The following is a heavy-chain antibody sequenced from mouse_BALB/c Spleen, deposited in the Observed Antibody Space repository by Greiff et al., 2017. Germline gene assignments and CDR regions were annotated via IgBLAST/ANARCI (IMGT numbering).Heavy chain of an antibody. CDR2: INPSNGRT. CDR1: GYTFTSYW. CDR3: ARYGLGFAY. Sequence: VQLQQPGAELVKPGASVKLSCKASGYTFTSYWMHWVKQRPGQGLEWIGEINPSNGRTNYNEKFKSKATLTVDKSSSTAYMQLSSLTSEDSAVYYCARYGLGFAYWGQGTLVTVSA. D-gene: IGHD1-1*02. V-gene: IGHV1S81*02. J-gene: IGHJ3*01.